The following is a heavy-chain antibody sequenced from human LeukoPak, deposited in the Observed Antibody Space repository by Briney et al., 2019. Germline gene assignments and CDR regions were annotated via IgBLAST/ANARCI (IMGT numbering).Heavy chain of an antibody. CDR2: IYYSGST. CDR3: ARDGYSYGPNWYFDL. Sequence: SETLSLTCAVSGGSISSYYWSWSRQPPGKGLEWIGYIYYSGSTNYNPSLKSRVTISVDTSKNQFSLKLSSVTAADTAVYYCARDGYSYGPNWYFDLCGRGTLVTVSS. J-gene: IGHJ2*01. D-gene: IGHD5-18*01. CDR1: GGSISSYY. V-gene: IGHV4-59*01.